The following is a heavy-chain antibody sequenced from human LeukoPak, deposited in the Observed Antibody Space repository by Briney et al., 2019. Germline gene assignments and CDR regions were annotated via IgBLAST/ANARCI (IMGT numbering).Heavy chain of an antibody. V-gene: IGHV4-34*01. Sequence: SETLSLTCVVYGGSFSGYYWSWIRQPPGKGLEWIGEINHSGSTNYNPSLKSRVTISVDTSKNQFSLKLSSVTAADTAVYYCARGEGEGSSGSRFDYWGQGTLVTVSS. CDR2: INHSGST. CDR1: GGSFSGYY. J-gene: IGHJ4*02. CDR3: ARGEGEGSSGSRFDY. D-gene: IGHD3-22*01.